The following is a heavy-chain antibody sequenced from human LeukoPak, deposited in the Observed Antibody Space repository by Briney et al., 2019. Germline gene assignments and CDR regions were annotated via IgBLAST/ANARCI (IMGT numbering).Heavy chain of an antibody. CDR3: ARDYRGYLSGYYFDY. Sequence: PSETLSLTCTVSGGSISTYSWSWIRQPAGKGLEWIGRIYSTNYNPFLKSRVTMSIDTSKNQFSLRLTSVTAADTAVYYCARDYRGYLSGYYFDYWGQGTLVTVSS. V-gene: IGHV4-4*07. J-gene: IGHJ4*02. CDR1: GGSISTYS. D-gene: IGHD5-12*01. CDR2: IYST.